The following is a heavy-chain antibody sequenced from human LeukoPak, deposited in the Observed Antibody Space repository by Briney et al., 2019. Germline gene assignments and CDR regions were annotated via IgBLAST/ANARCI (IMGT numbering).Heavy chain of an antibody. J-gene: IGHJ4*02. V-gene: IGHV3-21*01. Sequence: PGGSLRLSCAASGFTFSSYSMNWVRQAPGKGLEWVSSISSSSSYIYYADSVKGRFTISRDNAKNSLYLQMNSLRAEDTAVYYCASSPYYYDSSGYSDYWGQGTLVTVSS. CDR1: GFTFSSYS. CDR3: ASSPYYYDSSGYSDY. CDR2: ISSSSSYI. D-gene: IGHD3-22*01.